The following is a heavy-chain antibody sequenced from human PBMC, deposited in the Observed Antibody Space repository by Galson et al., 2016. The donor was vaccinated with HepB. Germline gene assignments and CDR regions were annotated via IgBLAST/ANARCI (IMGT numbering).Heavy chain of an antibody. D-gene: IGHD3-10*01. CDR1: GFPFSNFW. V-gene: IGHV3-74*01. J-gene: IGHJ5*02. CDR3: AKGGFRLLDT. Sequence: SLRLSCAASGFPFSNFWMHWVRQAPGKGLVWVSRINSDGSRTDYADSVKGRFTVSRDNSKTALYLQMNSLRAEDTAVYYCAKGGFRLLDTWGQGTLVTVSS. CDR2: INSDGSRT.